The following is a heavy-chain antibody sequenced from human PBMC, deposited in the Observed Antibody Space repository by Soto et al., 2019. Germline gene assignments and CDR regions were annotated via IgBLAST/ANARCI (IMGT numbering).Heavy chain of an antibody. CDR2: MNPNTGNS. J-gene: IGHJ4*02. CDR3: ARRAETNGWNGFGADKYYFDF. Sequence: VKVSCKASGYTFTSYDIYWVRQATGQGLEWMGWMNPNTGNSGYAQKFQGRVTMTSDTSISTAHMELSSLRSEDTAVYYCARRAETNGWNGFGADKYYFDFWGQGTLVTVSS. D-gene: IGHD1-1*01. V-gene: IGHV1-8*01. CDR1: GYTFTSYD.